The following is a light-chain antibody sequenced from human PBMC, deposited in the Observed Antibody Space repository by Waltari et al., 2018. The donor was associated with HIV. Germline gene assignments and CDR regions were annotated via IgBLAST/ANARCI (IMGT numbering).Light chain of an antibody. CDR1: KLGDKY. CDR2: QDS. Sequence: SYELTQPPSVSVSPGQTASITCSGDKLGDKYACWYQQKPGQSPVLVIYQDSKRPSGIPERFSGSNSGNTATLTISGLQSEDEADYYCAAWDDSLNGVVFGGGTKLTVL. J-gene: IGLJ2*01. V-gene: IGLV3-1*01. CDR3: AAWDDSLNGVV.